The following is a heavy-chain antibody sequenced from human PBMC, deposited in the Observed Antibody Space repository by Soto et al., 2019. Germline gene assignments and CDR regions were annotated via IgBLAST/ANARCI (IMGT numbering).Heavy chain of an antibody. V-gene: IGHV3-23*01. CDR3: AKVGGSGWFDAFDI. J-gene: IGHJ3*02. CDR1: GFSFSTYA. CDR2: ISGSGVST. Sequence: PGGSLRPSCAASGFSFSTYAFSWVRQAPGKGLDWVSVISGSGVSTDYAGSVKGRFTISRDNSKNALYLQMNSLRAEDTALYYCAKVGGSGWFDAFDIWGQGTMVTVSS. D-gene: IGHD6-19*01.